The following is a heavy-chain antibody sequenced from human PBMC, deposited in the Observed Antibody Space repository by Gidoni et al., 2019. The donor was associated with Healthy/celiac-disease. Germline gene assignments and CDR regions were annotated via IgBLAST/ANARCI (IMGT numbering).Heavy chain of an antibody. CDR1: GFTFSSYW. J-gene: IGHJ6*02. CDR3: AREGSSSWYEGGYYYGMDV. D-gene: IGHD6-13*01. V-gene: IGHV3-74*01. CDR2: INSDGSST. Sequence: EVQLVESGGGLVQPGGSLRLSCAASGFTFSSYWMHWVRQAPGKGLVWVSRINSDGSSTSYADSVKGRFTISRDNAKNTLYLQMNSLRAEDTAVYYCAREGSSSWYEGGYYYGMDVWGQGTTVTVSS.